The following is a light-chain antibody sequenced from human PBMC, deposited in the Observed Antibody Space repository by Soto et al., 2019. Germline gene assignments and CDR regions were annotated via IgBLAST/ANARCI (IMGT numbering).Light chain of an antibody. Sequence: DIQMTQSPSSLSASVGDRVTITCRASQSISSYLNWYQQKPGQAPQLLIYAASSLQSGVPSRFSGSGSGTAFTLTISSLQPEDFATYYCQQSYSTPRTFGQGTKLEIK. CDR1: QSISSY. J-gene: IGKJ2*01. CDR3: QQSYSTPRT. CDR2: AAS. V-gene: IGKV1-39*01.